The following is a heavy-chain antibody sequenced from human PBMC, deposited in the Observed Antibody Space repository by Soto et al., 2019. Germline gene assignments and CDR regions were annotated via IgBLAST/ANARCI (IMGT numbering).Heavy chain of an antibody. D-gene: IGHD2-2*01. CDR2: ISAYNGNT. CDR3: ARDVNDCSSTSCYYAFDI. CDR1: GYTFTSYG. J-gene: IGHJ3*02. V-gene: IGHV1-18*01. Sequence: QVQLVQSGAEVKKPGASVKVSCKASGYTFTSYGISWVRQAPGQGLEWMGWISAYNGNTNYAQKLQGRVTMTTDTSTSTAYMEVRSLRSDDTAVYYCARDVNDCSSTSCYYAFDIWGQGTMVTVSS.